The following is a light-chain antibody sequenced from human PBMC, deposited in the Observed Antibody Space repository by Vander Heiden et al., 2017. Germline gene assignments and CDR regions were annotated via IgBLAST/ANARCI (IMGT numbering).Light chain of an antibody. CDR2: DAS. CDR3: QQYNSYSGT. CDR1: QSISSW. J-gene: IGKJ1*01. V-gene: IGKV1-5*01. Sequence: IQMTQSPSTLSASVGDRVTITCRASQSISSWLAWYQQKPGKAPKPLIYDASSLESGVPSRFSGSGSGTEFTLTISSLQPDDVATDYCQQYNSYSGTFGQGTKVEIK.